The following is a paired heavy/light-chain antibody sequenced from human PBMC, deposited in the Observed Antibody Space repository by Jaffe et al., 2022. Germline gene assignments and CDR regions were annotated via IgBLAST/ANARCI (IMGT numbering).Light chain of an antibody. J-gene: IGLJ2*01. Sequence: QSALTQPASVSGSPGQSITISCTGTSSDVGGYNYVSWYQQHPGKAPKLMIYDVSNRPSGVSNRFSGSKSGNTASLTISGLQAEDEADYYCSSYTSSSTLHVVFGGGTKLTVL. V-gene: IGLV2-14*03. CDR3: SSYTSSSTLHVV. CDR2: DVS. CDR1: SSDVGGYNY.
Heavy chain of an antibody. CDR2: IYHSGST. CDR3: ARWLDYDILTGYYIAYYFDY. Sequence: QVQLQESGPGLVKPSETLSLTCAVSGYSISSGYYWGWIRQPPGKGLEWIGSIYHSGSTYYNPSLKSRVTISVDTSKNQFSLKLSSVTAADTAVYYCARWLDYDILTGYYIAYYFDYWGQGTLVTVSS. J-gene: IGHJ4*02. D-gene: IGHD3-9*01. V-gene: IGHV4-38-2*01. CDR1: GYSISSGYY.